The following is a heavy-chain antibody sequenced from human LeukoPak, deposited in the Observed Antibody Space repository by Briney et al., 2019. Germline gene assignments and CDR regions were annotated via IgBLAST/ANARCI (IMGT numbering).Heavy chain of an antibody. V-gene: IGHV3-9*01. CDR3: AKAQSGSSGYYYFDY. CDR2: ISWNSGSI. CDR1: GFTFDDYA. D-gene: IGHD3-22*01. J-gene: IGHJ4*02. Sequence: GGSLRLSCAASGFTFDDYAMHWVRQAPGKGLEWVSGISWNSGSIGYADSVKGRFTISRDNAKNSLYLQMNSLRAEDTALYYCAKAQSGSSGYYYFDYWGQETLVTVSS.